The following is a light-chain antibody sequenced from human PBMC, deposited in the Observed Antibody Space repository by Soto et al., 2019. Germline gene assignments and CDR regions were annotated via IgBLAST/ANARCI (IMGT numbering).Light chain of an antibody. J-gene: IGKJ1*01. V-gene: IGKV3-15*01. CDR3: QQYNNWPPWT. Sequence: EIVMTQSPATLSVSPGERATLSCRASQSVSSYLAWYQQKPGQIPRLLIYGASTRATGIPARFSGSGSGTEFSLTISSLQSEDFAVYYCQQYNNWPPWTFGQGTKVEIK. CDR2: GAS. CDR1: QSVSSY.